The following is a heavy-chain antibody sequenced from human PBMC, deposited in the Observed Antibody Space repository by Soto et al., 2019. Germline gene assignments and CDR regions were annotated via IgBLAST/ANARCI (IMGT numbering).Heavy chain of an antibody. CDR3: AMVRGVLIIPYSFDE. D-gene: IGHD3-10*01. CDR1: GLTFSSYA. CDR2: ISGSGGST. V-gene: IGHV3-23*01. J-gene: IGHJ4*02. Sequence: GGSLRLSCAASGLTFSSYAMSWVRQAPGKGLEWVSAISGSGGSTYYADSVKSRITISRDTSKHTLYLQMKSLRAEDTAVYYCAMVRGVLIIPYSFDEWDKGTLVTVST.